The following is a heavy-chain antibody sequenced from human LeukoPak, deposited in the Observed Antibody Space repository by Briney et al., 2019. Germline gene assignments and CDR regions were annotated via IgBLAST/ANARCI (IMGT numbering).Heavy chain of an antibody. CDR1: GGSISTHVSGDSSVYY. V-gene: IGHV4-31*03. CDR3: ARLPARGWYLDY. Sequence: SETLSLTCTVSGGSISTHVSGDSSVYYWTWIRQHPGKGLEFIGSIYYSGSTYYNPSLKSRLTMSVDLSENQFSLKLSSVTAADTAVYYCARLPARGWYLDYWGQGTLVTVSS. J-gene: IGHJ4*02. CDR2: IYYSGST. D-gene: IGHD6-19*01.